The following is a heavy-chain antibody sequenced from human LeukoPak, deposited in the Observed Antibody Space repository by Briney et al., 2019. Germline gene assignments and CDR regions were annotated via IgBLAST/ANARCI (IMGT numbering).Heavy chain of an antibody. J-gene: IGHJ4*02. CDR2: IYYRSS. D-gene: IGHD3-22*01. Sequence: PETRSLTCTVSGGSISSYYWSWIRQPPGKGLEWIGYIYYRSSNYNPSLKSRVSISIDTSKNQLSLKLSSVTAADTAVYYCARHYDNDGYYDAHFDYWGEGT. CDR3: ARHYDNDGYYDAHFDY. V-gene: IGHV4-59*08. CDR1: GGSISSYY.